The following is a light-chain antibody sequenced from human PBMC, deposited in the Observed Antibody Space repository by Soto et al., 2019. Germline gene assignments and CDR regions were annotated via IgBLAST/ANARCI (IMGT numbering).Light chain of an antibody. J-gene: IGLJ2*01. CDR1: SSNIGSNY. V-gene: IGLV1-47*01. Sequence: QSVLTQPPSASVTPGQRVTISCSGSSSNIGSNYVYWYQQLPGTAPKLLIYRNNQRPSGVPDRFSGSKSGTSASLAISGLRSEDEADYYCAALDDSLSGVVFGGGTKLTVL. CDR3: AALDDSLSGVV. CDR2: RNN.